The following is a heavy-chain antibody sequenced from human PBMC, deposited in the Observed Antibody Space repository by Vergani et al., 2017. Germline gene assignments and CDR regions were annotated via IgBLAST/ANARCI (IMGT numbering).Heavy chain of an antibody. J-gene: IGHJ5*02. Sequence: EVQLVESGGGLVKPGGSLRLSCAASGFTFSSYSMNWVRQAPGKGLEWVSSISSSSSYIYYADSVKGRFTISRDNAKNSLYLQMNSLRAEDTAVYYCARDRYDGKDRWFDPWGQGTLVTVSS. CDR3: ARDRYDGKDRWFDP. V-gene: IGHV3-21*01. CDR2: ISSSSSYI. D-gene: IGHD3-3*01. CDR1: GFTFSSYS.